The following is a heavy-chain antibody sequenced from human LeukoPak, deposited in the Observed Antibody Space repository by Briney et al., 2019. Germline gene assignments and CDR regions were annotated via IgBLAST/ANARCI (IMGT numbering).Heavy chain of an antibody. D-gene: IGHD2-2*01. J-gene: IGHJ4*02. Sequence: GGSLRLSCTVSGLPFGSEAMSWVRQAPGRGLEWVSSISPGGGTTYYADSVKGRFTISRDNAKNSLYLQMNSLRAEDTAVYYCARNLPAADYWGQGTLVTVSS. CDR3: ARNLPAADY. V-gene: IGHV3-23*01. CDR1: GLPFGSEA. CDR2: ISPGGGTT.